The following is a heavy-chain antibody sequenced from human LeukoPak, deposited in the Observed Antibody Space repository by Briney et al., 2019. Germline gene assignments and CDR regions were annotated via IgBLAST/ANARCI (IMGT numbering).Heavy chain of an antibody. Sequence: GGSLRLSCAVSGFTFSDYYMSWIRQAPGKGLEWVSYISSSGSTIYYADSVKGRFTISRDNAKNSLYLQMNSLRAEDTAVYYCARAGNLNYYYGMDVWGQGTTVTVSS. J-gene: IGHJ6*02. D-gene: IGHD6-13*01. CDR3: ARAGNLNYYYGMDV. CDR1: GFTFSDYY. V-gene: IGHV3-11*01. CDR2: ISSSGSTI.